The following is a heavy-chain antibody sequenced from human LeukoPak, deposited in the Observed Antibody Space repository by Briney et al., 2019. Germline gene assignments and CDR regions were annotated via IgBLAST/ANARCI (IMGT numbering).Heavy chain of an antibody. CDR1: GGSISSYY. CDR2: IYYSGST. J-gene: IGHJ4*02. V-gene: IGHV4-59*01. CDR3: ARLLWFGGLYYFDY. Sequence: SETLSLTCTVSGGSISSYYWSWIRQPPGKGLEWIGYIYYSGSTNYNPSLKSRVTISVDTSKNQFSLKLSSVTAADTAVYYCARLLWFGGLYYFDYWGQGTLVTVSS. D-gene: IGHD3-10*01.